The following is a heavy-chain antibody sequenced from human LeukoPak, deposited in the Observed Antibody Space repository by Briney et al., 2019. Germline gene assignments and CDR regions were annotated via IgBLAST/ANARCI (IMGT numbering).Heavy chain of an antibody. J-gene: IGHJ4*02. Sequence: PGGSLRLSCVASGFTFSSYSMSWVRQAPGKGLEWVSSITTSSTYISYADSVKGRFTISRDNAKNSLYLQMNSLRAEDTAVYYCARGKYSSGWFDYWGQGTLVTVSS. CDR1: GFTFSSYS. V-gene: IGHV3-21*01. D-gene: IGHD6-19*01. CDR3: ARGKYSSGWFDY. CDR2: ITTSSTYI.